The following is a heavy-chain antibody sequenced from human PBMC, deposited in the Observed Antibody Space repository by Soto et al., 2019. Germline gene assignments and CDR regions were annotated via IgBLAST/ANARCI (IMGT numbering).Heavy chain of an antibody. CDR1: GGSISTINW. CDR3: ARVSSSSAFGMDV. CDR2: IYQTGST. V-gene: IGHV4-4*02. Sequence: KSSETLSLTCAVSGGSISTINWWTWVRQPPGKGLDWIGEIYQTGSTSYSPSLESRVTISIDKSKNQFSLKLRSVTAADTAVYYCARVSSSSAFGMDVWGQGTTVTVSS. D-gene: IGHD6-6*01. J-gene: IGHJ6*02.